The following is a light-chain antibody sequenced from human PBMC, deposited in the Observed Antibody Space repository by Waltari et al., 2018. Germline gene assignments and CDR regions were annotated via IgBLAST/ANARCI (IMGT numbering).Light chain of an antibody. CDR3: QQRSKWPWA. J-gene: IGKJ1*01. CDR1: QSVSSS. V-gene: IGKV3-11*01. Sequence: EIVLTQSPATLSLSPGERATLSCRASQSVSSSLAWYQHKPGQPPRLLIYDASISVTGIPARFSGSGSGTDFTLTISSLEPEDFAVYYCQQRSKWPWAFGQGTKVEIK. CDR2: DAS.